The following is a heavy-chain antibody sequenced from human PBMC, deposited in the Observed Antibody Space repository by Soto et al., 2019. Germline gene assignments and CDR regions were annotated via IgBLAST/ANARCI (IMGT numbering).Heavy chain of an antibody. CDR3: ASRPMVATETVDY. CDR1: GGTFSSYA. CDR2: IIPIFGTA. D-gene: IGHD5-12*01. Sequence: ASVKVSCKASGGTFSSYAISWVRQAPGQGLEWMGGIIPIFGTANYAQKFQGRVTITADESTSTAYMELSSLRSEDTAVYYCASRPMVATETVDYGGPGTLVNVSS. V-gene: IGHV1-69*13. J-gene: IGHJ4*02.